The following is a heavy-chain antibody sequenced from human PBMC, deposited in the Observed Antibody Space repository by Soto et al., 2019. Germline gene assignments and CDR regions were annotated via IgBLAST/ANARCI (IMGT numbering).Heavy chain of an antibody. CDR3: ARATYYGSGSFGLNAFDI. CDR1: GGSISSGDYY. Sequence: QVQLQESGPGLVKPSQTLSLTCTVSGGSISSGDYYWSWIRQPPGKGLEWIGYIYYSGSTYYNPSLKSRVTISVDTSKNQCSLRLSSVTAADTAVYYCARATYYGSGSFGLNAFDIWGQGTMVTVSS. V-gene: IGHV4-30-4*01. D-gene: IGHD3-10*01. CDR2: IYYSGST. J-gene: IGHJ3*02.